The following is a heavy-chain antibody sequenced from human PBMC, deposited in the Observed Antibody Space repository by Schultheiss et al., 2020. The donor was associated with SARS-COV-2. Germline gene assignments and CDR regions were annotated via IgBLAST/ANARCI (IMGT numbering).Heavy chain of an antibody. V-gene: IGHV4-59*12. CDR2: IYYSGST. CDR1: GGSFSGYY. J-gene: IGHJ4*02. D-gene: IGHD3-3*01. Sequence: SETLSLTCAVYGGSFSGYYWSWIRQPPGKGLEWIGYIYYSGSTNYNPSLKSRVTISVDTSKNQFSLQLNSVTPEDTAVYFCARDFGGGSYDYWGQGTLVTVSS. CDR3: ARDFGGGSYDY.